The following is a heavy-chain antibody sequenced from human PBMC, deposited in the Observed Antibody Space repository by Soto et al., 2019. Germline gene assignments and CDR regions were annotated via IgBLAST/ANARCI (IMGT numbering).Heavy chain of an antibody. J-gene: IGHJ4*02. Sequence: GGSPRLSCGASGFTFSNYAMSWVRQAPGKGLQWVSGISDSGGSTYYADSVKGRFTISRDNSRNTLYLQMNSLRAEDTAVYYCAKDGSYEILTGYAFFDYWGQGTLVTVSS. D-gene: IGHD3-9*01. V-gene: IGHV3-23*01. CDR1: GFTFSNYA. CDR3: AKDGSYEILTGYAFFDY. CDR2: ISDSGGST.